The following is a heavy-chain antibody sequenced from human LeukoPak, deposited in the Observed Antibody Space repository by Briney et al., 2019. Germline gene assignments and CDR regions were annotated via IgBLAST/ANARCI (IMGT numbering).Heavy chain of an antibody. D-gene: IGHD3-3*01. V-gene: IGHV3-23*01. J-gene: IGHJ3*02. CDR1: GLTVSTNY. CDR3: AKNYDFWSGAGAFDI. Sequence: GGSLRLSCAASGLTVSTNYMSWVRQAPGKGLGWVSAISGSGGSTYYADSVKGRFTISRDNSKNTLYLQMNSLRAEDTAVYYCAKNYDFWSGAGAFDIWGQGTMVTVSS. CDR2: ISGSGGST.